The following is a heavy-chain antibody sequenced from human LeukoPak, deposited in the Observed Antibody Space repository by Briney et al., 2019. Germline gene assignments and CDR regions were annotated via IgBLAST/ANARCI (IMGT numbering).Heavy chain of an antibody. Sequence: TSETLSLTRTVSGGSISSGGYYWSWIRQHPGKGLEWIGYIYYSGSTYYNPSLKSRVTISVDTSKNQFSLKLSSVTAADTAVYYCAREPSGWYTQMDYYYGMDVWGQGTTVTVSS. CDR3: AREPSGWYTQMDYYYGMDV. D-gene: IGHD6-19*01. CDR2: IYYSGST. V-gene: IGHV4-31*03. J-gene: IGHJ6*02. CDR1: GGSISSGGYY.